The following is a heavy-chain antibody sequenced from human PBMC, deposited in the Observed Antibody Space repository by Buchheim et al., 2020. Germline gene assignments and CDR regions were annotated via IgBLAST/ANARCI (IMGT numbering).Heavy chain of an antibody. D-gene: IGHD5-24*01. Sequence: EVQLVESGGGLVQPGGSLRLSCAASGFTFSSYEMNWVRQAPGMGLEWVSYISSSGSTIYYADSVKGRFTISRDNAKNSLYLQMNSLRAEDTAVYYCARERRDGYNSYYFDYWGQGTL. J-gene: IGHJ4*02. CDR1: GFTFSSYE. CDR3: ARERRDGYNSYYFDY. CDR2: ISSSGSTI. V-gene: IGHV3-48*03.